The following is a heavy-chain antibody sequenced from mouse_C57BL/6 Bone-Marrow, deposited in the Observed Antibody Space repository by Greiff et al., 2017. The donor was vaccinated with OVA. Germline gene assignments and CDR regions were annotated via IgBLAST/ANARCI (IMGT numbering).Heavy chain of an antibody. CDR2: INPYNGGT. V-gene: IGHV1-19*01. CDR3: ARGGIFYYYGSSY. J-gene: IGHJ3*01. CDR1: GYTFTDYY. D-gene: IGHD1-1*01. Sequence: EVQLVESGPVLVKPGASVKMSCKASGYTFTDYYMNWVKQSHGKSLEWIGVINPYNGGTSYNQKFKGKATLTVDKSSSTAYMELNSLTSEDSAVYYCARGGIFYYYGSSYWGQGTLVTVSA.